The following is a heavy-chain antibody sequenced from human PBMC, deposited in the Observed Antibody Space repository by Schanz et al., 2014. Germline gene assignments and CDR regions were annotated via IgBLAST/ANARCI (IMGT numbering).Heavy chain of an antibody. V-gene: IGHV1-69*09. CDR3: TRLRRADPNGFDV. D-gene: IGHD6-19*01. Sequence: QVQLVQSGAEVKKPGASVKVSCKASGYTFTSDSMHWVRQAPGQGLEWLGRIMPLRGIGNNAWKFQDRLTITADKSMNITYRELSSLGTEDTAVYYCTRLRRADPNGFDVWGQGTTVTVS. CDR1: GYTFTSDS. J-gene: IGHJ6*02. CDR2: IMPLRGIG.